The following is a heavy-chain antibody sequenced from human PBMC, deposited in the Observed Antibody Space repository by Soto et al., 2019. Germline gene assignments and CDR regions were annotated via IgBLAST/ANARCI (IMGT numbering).Heavy chain of an antibody. CDR3: ARMAGDSGTYPVDY. CDR2: ISGFSTYI. V-gene: IGHV3-21*01. D-gene: IGHD1-26*01. CDR1: GFSLSSHS. Sequence: EVQLVESGGGLVKPGGSLRLSCVASGFSLSSHSMNWVRQTPDKGLEWVSSISGFSTYIYYTDSAKGRFTVSRDNAKNSLYLQIDSLRADDTAVYYCARMAGDSGTYPVDYWGQGTMVTVSS. J-gene: IGHJ4*02.